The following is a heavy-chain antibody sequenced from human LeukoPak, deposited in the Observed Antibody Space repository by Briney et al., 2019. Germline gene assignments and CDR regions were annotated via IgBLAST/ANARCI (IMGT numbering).Heavy chain of an antibody. J-gene: IGHJ4*02. V-gene: IGHV3-53*01. CDR1: GFTVSSNY. Sequence: GGSLRLSCAASGFTVSSNYMGWVRQAPGKGLEWVSVIYSGGSTYYADSVKGRFTISRDNSKNTLYLQMNSLRAEDTAVYYCARDLYSEDYYGFPYWGQGTLVTVSS. D-gene: IGHD3-10*01. CDR3: ARDLYSEDYYGFPY. CDR2: IYSGGST.